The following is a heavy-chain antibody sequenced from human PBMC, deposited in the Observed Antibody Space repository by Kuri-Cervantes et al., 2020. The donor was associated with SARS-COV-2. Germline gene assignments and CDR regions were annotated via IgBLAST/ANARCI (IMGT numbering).Heavy chain of an antibody. J-gene: IGHJ4*02. CDR1: GGSISSGDYY. Sequence: SETLSLTCTVSGGSISSGDYYWSWIRQPPGKGLEWIGEINHSGSTNYNPSLKSRVTISVDTSKNQLSLKLSSVTAADTAVYYCARGRGYYGSGSYYEDYWGQGTLVTVSS. D-gene: IGHD3-10*01. CDR2: INHSGST. CDR3: ARGRGYYGSGSYYEDY. V-gene: IGHV4-39*07.